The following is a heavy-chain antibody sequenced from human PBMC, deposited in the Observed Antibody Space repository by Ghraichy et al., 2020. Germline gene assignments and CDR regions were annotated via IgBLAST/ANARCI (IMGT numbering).Heavy chain of an antibody. Sequence: GESLNISCAASGFTFSDSAMSWVRQAPGKGLEWVSVISGSGGSPFYADSVQGRFTISRVNSKNTLYLQMNSLTAEDTAVYYCARTDGFYYVLDVWGQGTTVTVSS. D-gene: IGHD1-14*01. CDR3: ARTDGFYYVLDV. CDR2: ISGSGGSP. J-gene: IGHJ6*02. V-gene: IGHV3-23*01. CDR1: GFTFSDSA.